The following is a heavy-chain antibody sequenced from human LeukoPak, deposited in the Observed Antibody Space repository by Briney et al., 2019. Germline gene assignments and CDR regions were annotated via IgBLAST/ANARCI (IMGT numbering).Heavy chain of an antibody. J-gene: IGHJ4*02. D-gene: IGHD1-26*01. Sequence: GGSLRLSCAASGFTFSKYWMSWVRQAPGKGLEWLADIKEDGSKEYFVDSVKGRFTISRDNAKNSLYLQMNSLRAEDTAVCYCARERGSSFDYWGQGTLVTVSS. CDR1: GFTFSKYW. CDR3: ARERGSSFDY. V-gene: IGHV3-7*01. CDR2: IKEDGSKE.